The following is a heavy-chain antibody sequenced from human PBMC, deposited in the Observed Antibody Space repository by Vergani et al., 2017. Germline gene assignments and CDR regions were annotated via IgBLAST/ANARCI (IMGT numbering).Heavy chain of an antibody. CDR2: ISAYNGKT. CDR1: GYTFSSYG. V-gene: IGHV1-18*01. D-gene: IGHD3-22*01. J-gene: IGHJ1*01. Sequence: QVHLVQSGAEVKKPGASVKVSCKTSGYTFSSYGISWVRQAPGQGLEWMGWISAYNGKTDYAQKVQGRVTMTTDTSTSTAYMELRSLGSDDTAVHYCARGYYDSSGYYFAEYFQHWGQGTLVTVSS. CDR3: ARGYYDSSGYYFAEYFQH.